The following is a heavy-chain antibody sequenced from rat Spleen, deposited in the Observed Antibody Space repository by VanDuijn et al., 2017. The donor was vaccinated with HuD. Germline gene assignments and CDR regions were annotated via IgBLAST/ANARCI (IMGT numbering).Heavy chain of an antibody. CDR3: ARHRYPSDY. CDR2: ISSGGGGT. Sequence: EVQLVESGGGLVQPGRSLKLSCAASGFTLGNRYMAWVRQAPTKGLEWVASISSGGGGTYYPDSVKDRFTISRDNAKSTLYLQMDSLRSEDTATYYCARHRYPSDYWGQGVMVTVSS. J-gene: IGHJ2*01. CDR1: GFTLGNRY. D-gene: IGHD1-4*01. V-gene: IGHV5-25*01.